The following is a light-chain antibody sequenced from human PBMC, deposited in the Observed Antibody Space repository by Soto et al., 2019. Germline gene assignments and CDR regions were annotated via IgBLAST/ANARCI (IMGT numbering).Light chain of an antibody. V-gene: IGLV7-46*01. J-gene: IGLJ1*01. Sequence: QAVVTQEPSLTVSPGGTATLTCVSSTGAVTSGHYPYWFQQKPGQAPRTLIYDTSNKHSWTPARFSGSLLGGKAALTLSGAPREDEAEYKCLLSYSGAIYVFCTGPKVTV. CDR3: LLSYSGAIYV. CDR2: DTS. CDR1: TGAVTSGHY.